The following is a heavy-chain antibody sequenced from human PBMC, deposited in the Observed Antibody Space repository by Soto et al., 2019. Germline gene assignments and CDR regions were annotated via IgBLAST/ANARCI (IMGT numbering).Heavy chain of an antibody. CDR1: GGSVSSGSYY. V-gene: IGHV4-61*01. CDR2: TYYSGST. CDR3: ASWIAAAGTGNWFDP. Sequence: SETLSLTCTVSGGSVSSGSYYWSWIRQPPGKGLEWIGYTYYSGSTNYNPSLKSRVTISVDTSKNQFSLKLSSVTAADTAVYYCASWIAAAGTGNWFDPWGQGTLVPVSS. D-gene: IGHD6-13*01. J-gene: IGHJ5*02.